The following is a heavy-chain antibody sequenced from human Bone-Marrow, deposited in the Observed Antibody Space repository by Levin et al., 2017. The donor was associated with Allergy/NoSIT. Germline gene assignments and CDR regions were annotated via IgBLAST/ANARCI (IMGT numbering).Heavy chain of an antibody. J-gene: IGHJ6*03. CDR2: ITRNSAAI. Sequence: PGGSLRLSCAASGFSFSSHTMNWVRQAPGKGLEWISYITRNSAAIHYADSVKGRFTISRDNAENSLYLQMNSLRDEDTAVYYCGGEEGSLATGYRYYYYMDVWGKGTTVTVSS. CDR3: GGEEGSLATGYRYYYYMDV. CDR1: GFSFSSHT. V-gene: IGHV3-48*02. D-gene: IGHD5-18*01.